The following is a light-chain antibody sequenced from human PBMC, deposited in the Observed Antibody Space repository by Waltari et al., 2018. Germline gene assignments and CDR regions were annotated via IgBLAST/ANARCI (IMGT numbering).Light chain of an antibody. CDR1: SSDVGGSDY. CDR3: CSYAGSYTHVV. Sequence: QSALTQPRSVSGSPGPSVTIPCTGTSSDVGGSDYVSWYQHPPGKAPKLMICDVTKRPSGVPDRFSGSKSGNTASLTISGLQAEDEADYYCCSYAGSYTHVVFGGGTKLTVL. J-gene: IGLJ2*01. CDR2: DVT. V-gene: IGLV2-11*01.